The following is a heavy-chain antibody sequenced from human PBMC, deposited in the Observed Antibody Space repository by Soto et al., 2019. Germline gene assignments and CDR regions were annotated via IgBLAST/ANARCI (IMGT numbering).Heavy chain of an antibody. Sequence: LSLTCTVSGGSISSGGYYWSWIRQHPGKGLEWIGYIYYSGSTYYNPSLKSRVTISVDTSKNQFSLKLSSVTAADTAVYYCARGGLGYGMDVWGQGTTVTVSS. J-gene: IGHJ6*02. CDR2: IYYSGST. D-gene: IGHD6-6*01. CDR1: GGSISSGGYY. V-gene: IGHV4-31*03. CDR3: ARGGLGYGMDV.